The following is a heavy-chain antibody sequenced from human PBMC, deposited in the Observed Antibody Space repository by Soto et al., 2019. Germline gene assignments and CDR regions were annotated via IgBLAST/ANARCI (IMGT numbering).Heavy chain of an antibody. J-gene: IGHJ4*02. CDR2: ISYDGSNK. D-gene: IGHD3-22*01. V-gene: IGHV3-30*18. Sequence: QVQLVESGGGVVQPGRSLRLSCAASGSTFRSYGMHWVRQAPGKGLEWVAAISYDGSNKNYVDSVKGRFTISRDNSENTLYLQMNSLRAEDAAVYYCAKDTYYHDSTGYYVFDHWGQGTLVTVSS. CDR1: GSTFRSYG. CDR3: AKDTYYHDSTGYYVFDH.